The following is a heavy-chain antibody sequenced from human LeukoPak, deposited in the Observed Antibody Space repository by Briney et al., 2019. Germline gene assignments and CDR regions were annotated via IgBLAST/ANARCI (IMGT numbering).Heavy chain of an antibody. D-gene: IGHD4-23*01. CDR3: ARTSTVVTPTHYYYYGMDV. V-gene: IGHV4-30-2*01. CDR2: IYHSGST. CDR1: GGSISSGGYS. J-gene: IGHJ6*02. Sequence: SQTLSLTCAVSGGSISSGGYSWSWIRQPPGKGLEWLGYIYHSGSTYYNPSLKSRVTISVDRSRNQFSLKLSSVTAADTAVYYCARTSTVVTPTHYYYYGMDVWGQGTTVTVSS.